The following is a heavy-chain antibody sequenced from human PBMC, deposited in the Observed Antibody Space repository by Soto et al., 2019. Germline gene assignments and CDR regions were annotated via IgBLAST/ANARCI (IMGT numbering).Heavy chain of an antibody. Sequence: ASVKVSCKASVFTSSGISWVRQAPGQGLEWMGGIIPIFGTANYAQKFQGRVTITADESTSTAYMELSSLRSEDTAVYYCVGYSGYDWDDAFDIWGQGTMVTVSS. CDR3: VGYSGYDWDDAFDI. J-gene: IGHJ3*02. D-gene: IGHD5-12*01. CDR2: IIPIFGTA. CDR1: VFTSSG. V-gene: IGHV1-69*13.